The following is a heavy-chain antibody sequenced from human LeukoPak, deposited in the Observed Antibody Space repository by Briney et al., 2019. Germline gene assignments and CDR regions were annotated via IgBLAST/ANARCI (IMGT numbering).Heavy chain of an antibody. CDR1: GFTFKNLA. CDR2: LRSDGGTT. D-gene: IGHD2-15*01. J-gene: IGHJ4*02. V-gene: IGHV3-64*02. Sequence: GGSLRLSCVGSGFTFKNLAMHWVRQAPGKGLEYVSALRSDGGTTFYAESVKGRFIISRDNSKDTVYLQMGSLRSEDMGVYYCARARRRGQHSYSFDYWGQGPPVTVSS. CDR3: ARARRRGQHSYSFDY.